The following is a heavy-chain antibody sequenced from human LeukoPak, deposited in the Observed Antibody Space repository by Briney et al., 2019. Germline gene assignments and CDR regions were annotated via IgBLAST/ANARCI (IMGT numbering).Heavy chain of an antibody. V-gene: IGHV1-69*13. CDR3: ARKRRYCSSTSCPGAFDI. Sequence: SVKVSCKASGGTFSSYAISWVRQAPGQGLEWMGGIIPIFGTANYAQKFQGRVTITADESTSTAYMELSSLRSEDTAVYYCARKRRYCSSTSCPGAFDIWGQGTMVTISS. D-gene: IGHD2-2*01. CDR2: IIPIFGTA. CDR1: GGTFSSYA. J-gene: IGHJ3*02.